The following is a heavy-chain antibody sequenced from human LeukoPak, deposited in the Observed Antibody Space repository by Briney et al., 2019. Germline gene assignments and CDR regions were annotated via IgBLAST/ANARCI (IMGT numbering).Heavy chain of an antibody. Sequence: GGSLRLSCAASGFTLSGYGMSWVRQPPGKGLEWVSSVSASGANTYYADSVRGRFTISRDISKNTLYLEMNSLRAEDTAIYYCATYRQVLLPFESWGQGTLVTVSS. CDR1: GFTLSGYG. J-gene: IGHJ4*02. CDR2: VSASGANT. V-gene: IGHV3-23*01. D-gene: IGHD2-8*02. CDR3: ATYRQVLLPFES.